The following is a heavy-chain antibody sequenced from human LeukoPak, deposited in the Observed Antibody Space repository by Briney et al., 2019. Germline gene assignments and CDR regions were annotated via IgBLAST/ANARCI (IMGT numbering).Heavy chain of an antibody. CDR2: IYSSGRT. Sequence: SETLSLTCTVSGGSISSYYWTCIRQRPGKGLERIGYIYSSGRTNSNPSLKRRSTISVDTSKNQFSLRLTSVPPADPAVYYCARDEGGRLQWHYWGQGTLVTVSS. V-gene: IGHV4-59*01. D-gene: IGHD4-11*01. CDR3: ARDEGGRLQWHY. J-gene: IGHJ4*02. CDR1: GGSISSYY.